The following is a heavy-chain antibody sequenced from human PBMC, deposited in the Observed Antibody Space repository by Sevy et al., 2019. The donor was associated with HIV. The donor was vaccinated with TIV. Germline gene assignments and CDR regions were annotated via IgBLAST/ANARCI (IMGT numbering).Heavy chain of an antibody. D-gene: IGHD2-2*02. CDR1: GFTFSTYT. Sequence: GGSLRLSCAASGFTFSTYTMNWVRQAPGKGLEWVSYISSSSSYIYYADSVKGRFTISRDNAKNSLYLQMNSLRVEDTAVYYCARAGYYCSTTSCYIDYWGQGTLVTVSS. CDR2: ISSSSSYI. CDR3: ARAGYYCSTTSCYIDY. J-gene: IGHJ4*02. V-gene: IGHV3-21*01.